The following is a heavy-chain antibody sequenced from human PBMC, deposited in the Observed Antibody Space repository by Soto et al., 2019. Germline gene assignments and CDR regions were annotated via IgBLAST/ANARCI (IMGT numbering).Heavy chain of an antibody. V-gene: IGHV3-48*02. J-gene: IGHJ5*02. D-gene: IGHD2-2*01. Sequence: GVSLRLSCAASGFTFSTYSMNWVRQAPGKGLEWLSYISSSSNIIHYADSVRGRFTISRDNAENSLYLQMNSLRDEDTAVYFCARLYSTSSVERWFDPWGQGTLVTVSS. CDR2: ISSSSNII. CDR1: GFTFSTYS. CDR3: ARLYSTSSVERWFDP.